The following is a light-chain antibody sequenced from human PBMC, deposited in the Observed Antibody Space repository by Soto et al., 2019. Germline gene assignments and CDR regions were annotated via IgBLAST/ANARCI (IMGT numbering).Light chain of an antibody. Sequence: EIVLTQSPATLSLSPGERATLSCRASQSVRGYLGWYQQRRGQAPRLLIYADSNRATGIPARFSGGGSGTDFTLTISRLEPEDFAVYYCHQYGSSPATFGQGTRWIT. CDR2: ADS. V-gene: IGKV3-20*01. CDR3: HQYGSSPAT. J-gene: IGKJ1*01. CDR1: QSVRGY.